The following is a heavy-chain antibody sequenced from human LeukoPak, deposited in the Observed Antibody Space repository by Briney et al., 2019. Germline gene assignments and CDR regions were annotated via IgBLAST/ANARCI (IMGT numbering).Heavy chain of an antibody. Sequence: GGSLRLSCPASGFTFSSSWMHWVRQAPGKGLVWVSRINSDGSSTSYADSVKGRFTISRDNAKNTLYLQLNRLRAEDTAVYYCTREVIVVVPAAINWFDPWGQGTLVTVSS. CDR3: TREVIVVVPAAINWFDP. D-gene: IGHD2-2*01. V-gene: IGHV3-74*01. J-gene: IGHJ5*02. CDR1: GFTFSSSW. CDR2: INSDGSST.